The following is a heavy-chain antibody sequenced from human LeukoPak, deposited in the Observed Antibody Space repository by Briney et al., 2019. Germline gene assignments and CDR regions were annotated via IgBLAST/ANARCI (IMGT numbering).Heavy chain of an antibody. CDR1: GFTFSSYS. J-gene: IGHJ4*02. V-gene: IGHV3-21*01. CDR3: ARDMGSSWALFDY. Sequence: GGSLRLSCAASGFTFSSYSMDWVRQAPGKGLEWVSSISYSTTYIHYTDSVKGRFTISRDNAKNSLYLQMNSLRVEDTAVYYCARDMGSSWALFDYWGQGTVVTVSS. D-gene: IGHD6-13*01. CDR2: ISYSTTYI.